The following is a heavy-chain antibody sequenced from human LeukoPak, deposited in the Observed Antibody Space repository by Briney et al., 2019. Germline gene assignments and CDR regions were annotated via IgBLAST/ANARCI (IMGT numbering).Heavy chain of an antibody. J-gene: IGHJ3*02. CDR1: GGSISSYY. Sequence: SETLSLTCTVSGGSISSYYWSWIRQPPGKGLEWIGYIYYSGSTNYNPSLKSRVTISVDTSKNQFSLKLSSVTAADTAVYYCARGINSGSYEVGDIWGQGTMVTVSS. D-gene: IGHD1-26*01. V-gene: IGHV4-59*01. CDR3: ARGINSGSYEVGDI. CDR2: IYYSGST.